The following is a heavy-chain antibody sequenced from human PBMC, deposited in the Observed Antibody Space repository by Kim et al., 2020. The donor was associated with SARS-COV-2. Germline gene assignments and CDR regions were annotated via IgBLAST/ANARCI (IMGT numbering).Heavy chain of an antibody. J-gene: IGHJ5*02. D-gene: IGHD6-13*01. CDR2: GT. Sequence: GTSYAYAMQGRFTMSRDNAKNTLYLQMNSLRAEDTAVYYCARGPGTFDPWGQGTLVTVSS. V-gene: IGHV3-74*01. CDR3: ARGPGTFDP.